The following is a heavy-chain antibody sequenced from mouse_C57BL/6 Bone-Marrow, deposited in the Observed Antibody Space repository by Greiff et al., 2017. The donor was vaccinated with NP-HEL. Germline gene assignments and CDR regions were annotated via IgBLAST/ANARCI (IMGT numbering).Heavy chain of an antibody. Sequence: EVQLQQSGPVLVKPGASVKMSCKASGYTFTDYYMNWVKQSHGKSLEWIGVINPYNGGTSYNQKFKGKATFTVDKSSSTAYMELNSLTSEDSAVYYCAREGWMNAMDYWGQGTSVTGSS. CDR1: GYTFTDYY. J-gene: IGHJ4*01. D-gene: IGHD3-2*02. V-gene: IGHV1-19*01. CDR3: AREGWMNAMDY. CDR2: INPYNGGT.